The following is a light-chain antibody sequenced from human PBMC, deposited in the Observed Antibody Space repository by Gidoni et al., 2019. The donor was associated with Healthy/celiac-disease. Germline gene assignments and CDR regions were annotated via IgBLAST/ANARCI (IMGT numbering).Light chain of an antibody. CDR1: QSVSSY. CDR3: QQRSNWPPEDT. V-gene: IGKV3-11*01. J-gene: IGKJ3*01. CDR2: DAS. Sequence: EIVLTQSPATLSLSPGERATLSCRASQSVSSYLAWYQQKPGQAPRLLIYDASNRATALPARFSGSGSGTDFTLTISSLEPEDFAVYYCQQRSNWPPEDTFGPGTKVDIK.